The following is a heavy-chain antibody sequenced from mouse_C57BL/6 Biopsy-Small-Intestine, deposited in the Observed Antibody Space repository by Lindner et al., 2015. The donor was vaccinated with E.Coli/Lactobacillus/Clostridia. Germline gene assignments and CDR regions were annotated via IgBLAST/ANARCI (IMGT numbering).Heavy chain of an antibody. Sequence: SVKVSCKTSGYTFPSNGISWVRQAPGQGLEWMGWVSAYSGNTIYAQKFLGRVTMTTDTYTTTAYMELRSLRSDDTAVYYCARDRNYYFDNWGQGTPVTVSS. D-gene: IGHD2-14*01. CDR2: VSAYSGNT. CDR1: GYTFPSNG. J-gene: IGHJ2*01. V-gene: IGHV1-81*01. CDR3: ARDRNYYFDN.